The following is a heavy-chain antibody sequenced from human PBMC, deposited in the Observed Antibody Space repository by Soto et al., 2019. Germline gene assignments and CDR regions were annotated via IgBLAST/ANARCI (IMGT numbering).Heavy chain of an antibody. V-gene: IGHV4-38-2*01. CDR2: TYHSGST. CDR3: ARIAVDATRYFDY. CDR1: GYSISSGYY. J-gene: IGHJ4*02. D-gene: IGHD2-15*01. Sequence: SETLSLTCAVSGYSISSGYYWGWIRQPPGKGLEWIGSTYHSGSTYYNPSLKSRVTISVDTSKNQFSLKLSSVTAADTAVYYCARIAVDATRYFDYWGQGTLVTVSS.